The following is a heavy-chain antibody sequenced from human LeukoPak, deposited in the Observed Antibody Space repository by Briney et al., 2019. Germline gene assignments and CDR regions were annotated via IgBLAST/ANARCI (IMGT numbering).Heavy chain of an antibody. CDR1: GFSLNNYA. D-gene: IGHD6-19*01. Sequence: AGGSLRLSCAASGFSLNNYAMHWVRQAPRKGLEWVALISHNVSKKYYADSVKGRFTISTETSKITLYLRMNRLTAEDSAVYYCDKDSQHTSGWNECDSWVGGALITVSS. J-gene: IGHJ4*02. CDR3: DKDSQHTSGWNECDS. V-gene: IGHV3-30*18. CDR2: ISHNVSKK.